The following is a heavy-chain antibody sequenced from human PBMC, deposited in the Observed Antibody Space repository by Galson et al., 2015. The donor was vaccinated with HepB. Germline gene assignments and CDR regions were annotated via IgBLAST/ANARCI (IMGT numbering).Heavy chain of an antibody. Sequence: ETLSLTCAVYGGSFSGYYWSWIRQPPGKGLEWIGEINHSGSTNYNPSLKSRVTISVDTSKNQFSLKLSSVTAADTAVYYCARGFKPYSSSRGSYWYFDLWGRGTLVTVSS. CDR3: ARGFKPYSSSRGSYWYFDL. CDR1: GGSFSGYY. J-gene: IGHJ2*01. V-gene: IGHV4-34*01. CDR2: INHSGST. D-gene: IGHD6-13*01.